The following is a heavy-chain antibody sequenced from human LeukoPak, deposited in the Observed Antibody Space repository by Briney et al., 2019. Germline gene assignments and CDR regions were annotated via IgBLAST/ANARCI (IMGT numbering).Heavy chain of an antibody. D-gene: IGHD1-1*01. CDR2: ISSGSSTI. V-gene: IGHV3-48*02. CDR3: ARAYGTFDY. CDR1: GFTFSTYS. Sequence: GGSLRLSCAASGFTFSTYSXNWVXQAPGXGLEWVSYISSGSSTIYYADSVKGRFTISRGNAKNSLYLQMNSLRDEDTAVYYCARAYGTFDYWGQGTLVTVSS. J-gene: IGHJ4*02.